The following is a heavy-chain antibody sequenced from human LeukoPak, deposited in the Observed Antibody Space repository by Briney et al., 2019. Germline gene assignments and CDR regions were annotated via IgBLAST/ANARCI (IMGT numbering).Heavy chain of an antibody. V-gene: IGHV3-33*01. D-gene: IGHD6-13*01. J-gene: IGHJ4*02. CDR3: ARDRAAAGTSRGLDY. CDR1: GFTFSSYG. CDR2: IWYDGSNK. Sequence: PGGSLRLSCAASGFTFSSYGMHWVRQAPGKGLEWVAIIWYDGSNKYYADSVQGRFTISRDNSKNTLYLQMNSLRAEDTAVYYCARDRAAAGTSRGLDYWGQGTLVTVSS.